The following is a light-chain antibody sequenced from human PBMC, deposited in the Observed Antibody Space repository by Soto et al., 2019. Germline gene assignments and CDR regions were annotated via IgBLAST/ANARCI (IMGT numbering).Light chain of an antibody. Sequence: QSVLTQPLSVSGSPGQSVAISCTGSSSDVGGYYYVSWYQQHPGKAPRLMIYDVSKRPSGVPDRFSGSKSGNTASLTISGLQAEDEADYYCCSFAGSYTHYVFGTGTKV. J-gene: IGLJ1*01. CDR1: SSDVGGYYY. CDR2: DVS. V-gene: IGLV2-11*01. CDR3: CSFAGSYTHYV.